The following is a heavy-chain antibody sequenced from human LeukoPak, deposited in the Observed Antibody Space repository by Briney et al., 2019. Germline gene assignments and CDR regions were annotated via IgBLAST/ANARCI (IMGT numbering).Heavy chain of an antibody. Sequence: SETLSLNCAVSGGSISSGGYSWSWIRQPPGKLLEWIGYIYHVGSTSYNPFLKSRVTISIDRSKNQSCLKLTSLTAADTAVYYCGRDLTYYYGLGSYYNPWGPGTLVTVSS. V-gene: IGHV4-30-2*01. CDR3: GRDLTYYYGLGSYYNP. CDR1: GGSISSGGYS. D-gene: IGHD3-10*01. J-gene: IGHJ5*02. CDR2: IYHVGST.